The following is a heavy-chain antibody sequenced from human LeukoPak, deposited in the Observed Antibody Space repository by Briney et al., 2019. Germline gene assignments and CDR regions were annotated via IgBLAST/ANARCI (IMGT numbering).Heavy chain of an antibody. D-gene: IGHD6-25*01. V-gene: IGHV3-74*01. CDR2: INTDGSST. CDR3: ASSDTAATPDI. J-gene: IGHJ3*02. CDR1: GFTFSSYW. Sequence: GGSLRLSCAASGFTFSSYWMHWVRQAPGKGLVWVSRINTDGSSTSYADSVKGRFTISRDNAKNTLYLQMNSLRAEDTAVYYCASSDTAATPDIWGQGTMVTVSS.